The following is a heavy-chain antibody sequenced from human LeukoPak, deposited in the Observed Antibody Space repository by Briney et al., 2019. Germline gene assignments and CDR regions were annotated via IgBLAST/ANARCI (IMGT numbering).Heavy chain of an antibody. D-gene: IGHD2-15*01. CDR3: ARGGRIVAEGSCYYYMDV. CDR1: GGSISSSSYY. V-gene: IGHV4-39*01. J-gene: IGHJ6*03. CDR2: IYYSGST. Sequence: KPSETLSLTCTVSGGSISSSSYYWGWIRQPPGKGLEWIGSIYYSGSTYYNPSLKSRVTISVDTSENQFSLKLSSVTAADTAVYYCARGGRIVAEGSCYYYMDVWGKGTTVTVSS.